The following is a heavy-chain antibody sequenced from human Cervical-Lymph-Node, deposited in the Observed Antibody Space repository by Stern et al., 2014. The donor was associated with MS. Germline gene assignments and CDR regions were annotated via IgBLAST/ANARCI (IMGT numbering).Heavy chain of an antibody. D-gene: IGHD6-13*01. CDR1: GGSISNNNW. J-gene: IGHJ6*02. Sequence: QVQLQESGPGLVKPSGTLSLTCAVSGGSISNNNWWSWVRQPPGKGLEWIGEIYHSGSTNYNPSLKSRVTISVDKSKNQFSLKLSSVTAADTAVYYCARARGSSWYFRDYYYYGMDVWGQGTTVTVSS. V-gene: IGHV4-4*02. CDR3: ARARGSSWYFRDYYYYGMDV. CDR2: IYHSGST.